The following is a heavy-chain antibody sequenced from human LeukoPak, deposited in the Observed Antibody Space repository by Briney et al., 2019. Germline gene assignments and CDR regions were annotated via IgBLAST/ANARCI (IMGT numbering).Heavy chain of an antibody. CDR3: ARDGQLWPYYYYGMDV. D-gene: IGHD5-18*01. CDR2: ISSSGSTI. V-gene: IGHV3-11*01. CDR1: GFTFSDYY. Sequence: PGGSLRLSCAASGFTFSDYYMSWIRQAPGKGLEWVSYISSSGSTIYYADSVKGRFTISRDNAKNSLYLQMNSLRAEDTAVYYCARDGQLWPYYYYGMDVWGQGTTVTVSS. J-gene: IGHJ6*02.